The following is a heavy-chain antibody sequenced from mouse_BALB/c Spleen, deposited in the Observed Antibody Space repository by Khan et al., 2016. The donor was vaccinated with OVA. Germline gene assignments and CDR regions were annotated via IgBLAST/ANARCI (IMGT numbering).Heavy chain of an antibody. V-gene: IGHV2-2*02. CDR3: ARNYDYDEGLAY. J-gene: IGHJ3*01. CDR1: GFSLTTYG. Sequence: QVQLQQSGPGLVQPSQSLSITCTVSGFSLTTYGVHWVRQSPGKGLEWLGVIWSGGSTDYNAAFISRLSISTDNSKSQVFFKMNSMQANDTAIYYCARNYDYDEGLAYWGQGTLVTVSA. D-gene: IGHD2-4*01. CDR2: IWSGGST.